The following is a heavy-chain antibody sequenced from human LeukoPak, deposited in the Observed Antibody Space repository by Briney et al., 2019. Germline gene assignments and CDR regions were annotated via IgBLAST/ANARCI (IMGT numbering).Heavy chain of an antibody. CDR3: ARDSYYYGSGSPNWFDP. Sequence: PSETLSLTCAVYGGSFSGYYWSWIRQPPGKGLEWIGKINHSGSTNYNPSLKSRVTMSVDTSKNQFSLKLSSVTAADTAVYYCARDSYYYGSGSPNWFDPWGQGTLVTVSS. J-gene: IGHJ5*02. CDR2: INHSGST. CDR1: GGSFSGYY. D-gene: IGHD3-10*01. V-gene: IGHV4-34*01.